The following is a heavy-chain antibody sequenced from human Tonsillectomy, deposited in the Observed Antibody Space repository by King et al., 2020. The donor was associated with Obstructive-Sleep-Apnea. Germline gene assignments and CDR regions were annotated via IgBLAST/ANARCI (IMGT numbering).Heavy chain of an antibody. CDR3: TRDGGLWFGSFDAFDI. CDR2: MRSKAYGGTT. V-gene: IGHV3-49*03. D-gene: IGHD3-10*01. Sequence: EVQLVESGGVLVQPGRSLRLSCTASGFTFGDYAMSWFRQAPVKGLEWVVFMRSKAYGGTTEYAASVKGRFTILRVDSKIIAYLQMNSLKTEDTAVYYCTRDGGLWFGSFDAFDIWGQGTMVTVSS. CDR1: GFTFGDYA. J-gene: IGHJ3*02.